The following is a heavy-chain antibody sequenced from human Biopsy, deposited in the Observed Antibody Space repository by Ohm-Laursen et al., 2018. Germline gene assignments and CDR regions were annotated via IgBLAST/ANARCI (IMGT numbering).Heavy chain of an antibody. D-gene: IGHD3-22*01. CDR2: INHIGRT. CDR3: VRGVDYYDPYHYYALDV. J-gene: IGHJ6*02. V-gene: IGHV4-34*01. CDR1: GESFNGYY. Sequence: SDTLSLTCAVYGESFNGYYWSWIRQTPGKGLEWIGEINHIGRTNNNPSLKGRVTISVDTSKNQFSLKVRSVTAADTAVYYCVRGVDYYDPYHYYALDVWGQGTTVTVSS.